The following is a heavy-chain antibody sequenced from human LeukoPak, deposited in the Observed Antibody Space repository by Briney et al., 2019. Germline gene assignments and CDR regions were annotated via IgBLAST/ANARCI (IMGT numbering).Heavy chain of an antibody. D-gene: IGHD3-10*01. Sequence: PGGSLRLSCAASGFTFSSYSMNWVRQAPGKGLEWVSSISSSSSYIYYADSVKGRFTISRDNAKNSLYLQMNSLRAEDTAVYYCARPGDPETYYYGSGSYNGGYYWGQGTLVTVSS. CDR3: ARPGDPETYYYGSGSYNGGYY. CDR2: ISSSSSYI. J-gene: IGHJ4*02. CDR1: GFTFSSYS. V-gene: IGHV3-21*01.